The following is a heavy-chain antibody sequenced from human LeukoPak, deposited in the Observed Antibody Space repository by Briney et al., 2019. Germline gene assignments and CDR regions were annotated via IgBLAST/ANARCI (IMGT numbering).Heavy chain of an antibody. V-gene: IGHV3-21*06. D-gene: IGHD1-26*01. Sequence: PGGSLRLSCAASGFTFSSYAMSWVRQAPGKGLEWVSSISSSSSYIYYADSVKGRFTISRDNAKNSLYLQMNSLRAEDTAVYYCARGSEWELLSCDYWGQGTLVTVSS. J-gene: IGHJ4*02. CDR3: ARGSEWELLSCDY. CDR1: GFTFSSYA. CDR2: ISSSSSYI.